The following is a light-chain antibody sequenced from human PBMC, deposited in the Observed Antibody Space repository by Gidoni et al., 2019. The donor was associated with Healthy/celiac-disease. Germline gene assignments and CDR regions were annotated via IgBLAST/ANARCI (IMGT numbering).Light chain of an antibody. Sequence: IQMTQSPSSLSASVGDRVTITCRASQSISSYLNWYQQKPGKAPKLLIYAASSLQSGVPSRFSGSGSGTDFTPTISSLQPEDFATYYCQQSYSTPLTCGGGTKVEIK. CDR3: QQSYSTPLT. CDR1: QSISSY. CDR2: AAS. V-gene: IGKV1-39*01. J-gene: IGKJ4*01.